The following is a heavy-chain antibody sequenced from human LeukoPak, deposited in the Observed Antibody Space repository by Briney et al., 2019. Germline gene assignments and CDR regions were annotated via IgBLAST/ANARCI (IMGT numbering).Heavy chain of an antibody. CDR2: ISSSSSYI. Sequence: PGGSLRLSCAASGFTFSSSAMSWVRQAPGKGLEWVSYISSSSSYIYYADSVKGRFTISRDNAKNSLYLQMNSLRAEDTAVYYCARDACSTTSCDIYNFDYWGQGDLVTVSS. CDR3: ARDACSTTSCDIYNFDY. J-gene: IGHJ4*02. V-gene: IGHV3-21*01. CDR1: GFTFSSSA. D-gene: IGHD2-2*02.